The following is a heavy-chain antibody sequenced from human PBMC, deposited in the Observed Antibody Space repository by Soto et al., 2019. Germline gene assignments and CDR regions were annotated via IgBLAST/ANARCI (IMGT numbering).Heavy chain of an antibody. J-gene: IGHJ3*02. CDR2: IIPIFGTA. Sequence: SVEVCCKASGGTFNIYAISWVRQDPGQGLEWMGGIIPIFGTANYAQKFQGRVTITADESTSTAYMELSSLRSEDTAEYYCAREWSFGTYYYDSSGYSDAFDIWGQGTMVTVSS. D-gene: IGHD3-22*01. CDR1: GGTFNIYA. CDR3: AREWSFGTYYYDSSGYSDAFDI. V-gene: IGHV1-69*13.